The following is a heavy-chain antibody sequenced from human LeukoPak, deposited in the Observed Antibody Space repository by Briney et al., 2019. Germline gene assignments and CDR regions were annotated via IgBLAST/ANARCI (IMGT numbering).Heavy chain of an antibody. J-gene: IGHJ6*04. Sequence: GGSLRLSCTASGFTFKSCAMHWVRQAPGKGLEWVTAVSYDGTSKYYSESARGPFSVSRDNSKNTLYLQMNSVRPADTAVYYCARGRPGIYSFLAYFYALDAWGNGNPVTVSS. V-gene: IGHV3-30-3*01. D-gene: IGHD1-26*01. CDR3: ARGRPGIYSFLAYFYALDA. CDR1: GFTFKSCA. CDR2: VSYDGTSK.